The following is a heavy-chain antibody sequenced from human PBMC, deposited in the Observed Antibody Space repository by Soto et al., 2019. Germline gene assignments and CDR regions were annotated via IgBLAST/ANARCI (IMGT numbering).Heavy chain of an antibody. Sequence: QVQLVQSGAEMKKPGSSVKVSCQSSGGTFNTYAMNWVRRAPGQGPEWMGDISPMFGAGNYAPKFQGRVTITADQSTGTSYMQLSSLTSEDTALYFCAREVQVHTPAFVYWGQGTLVTVSS. CDR1: GGTFNTYA. D-gene: IGHD3-10*01. J-gene: IGHJ4*02. CDR2: ISPMFGAG. CDR3: AREVQVHTPAFVY. V-gene: IGHV1-69*19.